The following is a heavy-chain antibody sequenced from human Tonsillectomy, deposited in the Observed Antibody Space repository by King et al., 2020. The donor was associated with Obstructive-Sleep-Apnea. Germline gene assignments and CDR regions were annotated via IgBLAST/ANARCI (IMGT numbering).Heavy chain of an antibody. CDR3: ACVHSSAWWFDP. CDR2: NSPHNGNT. Sequence: QLVQSGTEVKKPGASVKVSCKTSVYTFTSYGITWLRQAPGQGLEWLGCNSPHNGNTAYVQKLQGRVSMTTDTSTTTAYMELRSLRSDDTAVYYCACVHSSAWWFDPWGQGTLVTVSS. D-gene: IGHD6-19*01. J-gene: IGHJ5*02. CDR1: VYTFTSYG. V-gene: IGHV1-18*04.